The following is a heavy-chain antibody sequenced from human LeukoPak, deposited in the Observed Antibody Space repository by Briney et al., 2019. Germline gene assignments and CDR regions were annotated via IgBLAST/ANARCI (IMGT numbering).Heavy chain of an antibody. J-gene: IGHJ4*02. CDR2: IYPGDSDT. CDR1: GYSFTSYW. V-gene: IGHV5-51*01. D-gene: IGHD2-15*01. CDR3: ARSICSGGSCYSRYYFDY. Sequence: GESLKISCKGSGYSFTSYWIGWVRHMLGKGLEWMGIIYPGDSDTRYSPSFQGQVTISADKSISTAYLQWSSLKASDTAMYYCARSICSGGSCYSRYYFDYWGQGTLVTVSS.